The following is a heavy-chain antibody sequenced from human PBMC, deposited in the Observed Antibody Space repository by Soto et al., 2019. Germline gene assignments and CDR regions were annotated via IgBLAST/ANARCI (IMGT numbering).Heavy chain of an antibody. CDR2: IYYSGKT. CDR3: ARLMGYWRTSSCRYYFDY. V-gene: IGHV4-31*02. CDR1: GGSLSSGGHY. J-gene: IGHJ4*02. D-gene: IGHD2-2*01. Sequence: QVQLRESGPGLVKPSQTLSLTCSVSGGSLSSGGHYWSWIRQLPGKALEWIGHIYYSGKTYYTPSLRSRLTMSVDTSKNHFSRKLSSVTAADTAVYYCARLMGYWRTSSCRYYFDYWGQGNLVTVSS.